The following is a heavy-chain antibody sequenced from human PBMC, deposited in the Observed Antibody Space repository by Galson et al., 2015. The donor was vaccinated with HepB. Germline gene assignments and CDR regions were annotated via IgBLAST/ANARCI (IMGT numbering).Heavy chain of an antibody. CDR1: GFTFSSYA. Sequence: SLRLSCAASGFTFSSYAMHWVRQAPGKGLEWVAVISYDGSNKYSTDSVKGRFTISRDNSKNTLYLQMNSLRAEDTAVYYCAREGNWNDGYYFDYWGQGTLVTVSS. CDR2: ISYDGSNK. CDR3: AREGNWNDGYYFDY. J-gene: IGHJ4*02. D-gene: IGHD1-20*01. V-gene: IGHV3-30-3*01.